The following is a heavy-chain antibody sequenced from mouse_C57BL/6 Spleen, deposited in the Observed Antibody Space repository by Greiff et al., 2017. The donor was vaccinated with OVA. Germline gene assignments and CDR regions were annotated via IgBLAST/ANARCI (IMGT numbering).Heavy chain of an antibody. CDR2: ISYGGSYT. J-gene: IGHJ4*01. Sequence: EVQRVESGGGLVKPGGSLKLSCAASGFTFSSYAMSWVRQTPEKRLEWVATISYGGSYTYYPDNVKGRFTISRDNAKNNLYLQMSHLKSEDTAMYYCAREQLRLYYAMDYWGQGTSVTVSS. CDR1: GFTFSSYA. CDR3: AREQLRLYYAMDY. V-gene: IGHV5-4*01. D-gene: IGHD3-2*02.